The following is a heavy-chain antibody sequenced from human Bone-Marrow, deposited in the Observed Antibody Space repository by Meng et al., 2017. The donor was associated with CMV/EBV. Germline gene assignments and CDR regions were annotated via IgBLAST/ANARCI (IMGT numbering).Heavy chain of an antibody. V-gene: IGHV4-59*01. CDR1: GGSISSYY. CDR2: IYYSGST. CDR3: ARVPPLYCSSTSCYTLGYYGMDV. J-gene: IGHJ6*02. D-gene: IGHD2-2*02. Sequence: GSLRLSCTVSGGSISSYYWSWIRQPPGKGLEWIGYIYYSGSTNYNPSLKSRVTISVDTSKNQFSLKLSSVTAADTAVYYCARVPPLYCSSTSCYTLGYYGMDVWGQGTTVTVSS.